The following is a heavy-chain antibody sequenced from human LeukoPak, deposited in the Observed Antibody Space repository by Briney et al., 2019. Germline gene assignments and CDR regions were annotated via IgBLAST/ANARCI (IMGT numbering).Heavy chain of an antibody. CDR3: ARDQAWWVGATRGVFDY. CDR1: GGSFSGYY. D-gene: IGHD1-26*01. J-gene: IGHJ4*02. CDR2: INHSGST. V-gene: IGHV4-34*01. Sequence: SETLSLTCAVYGGSFSGYYWSWIRQPPGKGLEWIGEINHSGSTNYNPSLKSRVTISVDTSKNQFSLKLSSVTAADTAVYYCARDQAWWVGATRGVFDYWGQGTLVTVSS.